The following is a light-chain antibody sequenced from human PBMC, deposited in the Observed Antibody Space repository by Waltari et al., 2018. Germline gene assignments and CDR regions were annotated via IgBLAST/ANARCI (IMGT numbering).Light chain of an antibody. J-gene: IGKJ4*01. CDR2: DAS. CDR1: QSITNY. V-gene: IGKV3-11*01. CDR3: QQRSNWPLLT. Sequence: EIVLTQSPATLSLSPGERATLSCRASQSITNYLAWYQQKRGQAPRPLISDASNRATGLPARCSGSGSGTDFTLTISGLEPEDFAVYYCQQRSNWPLLTFGGGTKVEIK.